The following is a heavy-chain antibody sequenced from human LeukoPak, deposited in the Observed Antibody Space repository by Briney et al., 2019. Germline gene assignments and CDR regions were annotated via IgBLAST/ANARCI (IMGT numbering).Heavy chain of an antibody. Sequence: SETLSLTCTVSGYSISSGYYWGWIRQPPGKGLEWIATIYHSGSTYYNPSLQSRVAISVDTSKNQFSLRLRSVTAADTAVYYCASAGYCSSTSCYLYYYMDVWGKGTTVTVSS. CDR3: ASAGYCSSTSCYLYYYMDV. V-gene: IGHV4-38-2*02. J-gene: IGHJ6*03. D-gene: IGHD2-2*01. CDR1: GYSISSGYY. CDR2: IYHSGST.